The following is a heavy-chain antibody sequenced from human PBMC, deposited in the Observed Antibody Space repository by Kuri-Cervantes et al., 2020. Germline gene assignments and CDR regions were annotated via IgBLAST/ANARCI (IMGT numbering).Heavy chain of an antibody. J-gene: IGHJ3*02. D-gene: IGHD1-7*01. Sequence: ASVKVSCKASGYTFTGYYMHWVRQAPGQGLEWMGIINPSGGSTSYAQKFQGRVTMTRDTSTSTVYMELSSLRSEDTAVYYCARDGGKLELAGAFDIWGQGTMVTVSS. CDR1: GYTFTGYY. CDR3: ARDGGKLELAGAFDI. CDR2: INPSGGST. V-gene: IGHV1-46*01.